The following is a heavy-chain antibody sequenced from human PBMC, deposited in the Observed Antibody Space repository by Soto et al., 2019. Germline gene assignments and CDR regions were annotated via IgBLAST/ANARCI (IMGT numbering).Heavy chain of an antibody. Sequence: GPTRMNPAHTRTLTFTFSGFSLSTSGVGVGWIRQPPGKALEWLALIYWDDDKRYSPSLQSRLTITKDTSQNQVVLTMTNMDPLAAATYDRAVLIELRCLYFFGYRGQRHLV. J-gene: IGHJ4*02. CDR2: IYWDDDK. V-gene: IGHV2-5*02. D-gene: IGHD3-10*01. CDR1: GFSLSTSGVG. CDR3: AVLIELRCLYFFGY.